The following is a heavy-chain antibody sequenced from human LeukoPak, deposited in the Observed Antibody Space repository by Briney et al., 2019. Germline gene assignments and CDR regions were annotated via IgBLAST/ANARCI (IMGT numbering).Heavy chain of an antibody. CDR1: GGSISSGDYY. Sequence: PSQTLSLTCTVSGGSISSGDYYWSWIRQPPGKGLEWIGYIYYSGSTYHNPSLKSRVTISVDTSKNQFSLKLSSVTAADTAVYYCARGIDYGGNSFIDYWGQGTLVTVSS. J-gene: IGHJ4*02. CDR2: IYYSGST. V-gene: IGHV4-30-4*01. CDR3: ARGIDYGGNSFIDY. D-gene: IGHD4-23*01.